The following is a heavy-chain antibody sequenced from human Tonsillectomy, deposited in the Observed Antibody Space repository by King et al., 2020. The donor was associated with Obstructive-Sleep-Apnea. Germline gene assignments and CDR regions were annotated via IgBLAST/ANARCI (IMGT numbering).Heavy chain of an antibody. V-gene: IGHV3-21*01. CDR3: ARGEMRFLEWSPPNLDY. CDR2: ISSNSNYI. J-gene: IGHJ4*02. Sequence: VQLVESGGGLVKPGGSLRLSCAASGFPFTSHSMNWVRQAPGKGLEWVSFISSNSNYIYYADSVQGRFTISSDNAKNLVYLQMNSLRAEDTAMYYCARGEMRFLEWSPPNLDYWGQGTLVTVSS. D-gene: IGHD3-3*01. CDR1: GFPFTSHS.